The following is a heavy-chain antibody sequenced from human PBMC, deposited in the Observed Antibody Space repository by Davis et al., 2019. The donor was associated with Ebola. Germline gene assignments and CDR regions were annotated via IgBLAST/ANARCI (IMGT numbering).Heavy chain of an antibody. CDR1: GFTFSNYA. D-gene: IGHD3-10*01. CDR2: ISYNGRDK. CDR3: ARDRTMVRGVITLKNYYYGMDV. J-gene: IGHJ6*02. Sequence: GESLKISCAASGFTFSNYALHWVRQAPGKGLQWVAVISYNGRDKYYADSVKGRFTISRDNSKKTLYLQMNSLRAEDTAVYYCARDRTMVRGVITLKNYYYGMDVWGQGTTVTVSS. V-gene: IGHV3-30*04.